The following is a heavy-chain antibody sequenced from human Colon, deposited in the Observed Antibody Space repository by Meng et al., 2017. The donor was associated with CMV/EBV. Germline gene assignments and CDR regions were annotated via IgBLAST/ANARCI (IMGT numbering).Heavy chain of an antibody. CDR1: GFTFDDYA. CDR3: AKDMRGGQPYYYYYGMDV. J-gene: IGHJ6*02. Sequence: GGSLRLSCAASGFTFDDYAMHWVRQAPGKGLEWVSGISWNSGSIGYADSVKGRFTISRDNAKNSLYLQMNSLRAEDTALYYCAKDMRGGQPYYYYYGMDVWGQGTTVTVSS. CDR2: ISWNSGSI. V-gene: IGHV3-9*01. D-gene: IGHD3-10*01.